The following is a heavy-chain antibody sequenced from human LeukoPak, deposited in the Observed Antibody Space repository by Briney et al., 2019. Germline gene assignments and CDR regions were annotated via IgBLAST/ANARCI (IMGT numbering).Heavy chain of an antibody. Sequence: GASVNVSCKASGYTFTSYDINWVRQATGQGLEWMGWMNPNSGNTGYAQKFQGRVTMTRNTSISTAYMELSSLRSEDTAVYYCASFRGAIPDYYYYGMDVWGQGTTVTVSS. J-gene: IGHJ6*02. V-gene: IGHV1-8*01. CDR3: ASFRGAIPDYYYYGMDV. D-gene: IGHD4/OR15-4a*01. CDR2: MNPNSGNT. CDR1: GYTFTSYD.